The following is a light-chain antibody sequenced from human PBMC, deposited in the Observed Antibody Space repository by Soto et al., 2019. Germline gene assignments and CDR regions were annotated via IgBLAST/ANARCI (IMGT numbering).Light chain of an antibody. CDR3: SSYTRSSTLYV. J-gene: IGLJ1*01. Sequence: QSALTQPASVSGSPGQSITISCTGTSSDVGAYNYVCWYKQHPGKAPQLMIYEVTNRPSGVSDRFSSSKSGNTASLTISGLQAEDEADYYCSSYTRSSTLYVFGTGTKVTVL. V-gene: IGLV2-14*01. CDR1: SSDVGAYNY. CDR2: EVT.